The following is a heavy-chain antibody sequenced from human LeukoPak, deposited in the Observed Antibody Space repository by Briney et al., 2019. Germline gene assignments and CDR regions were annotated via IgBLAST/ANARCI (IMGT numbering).Heavy chain of an antibody. J-gene: IGHJ6*02. CDR3: AKDRDIGYGLDV. Sequence: EWVSGISWNSGDLGYADSVKGRFTISRDNAKNSLYLQMNSLRAEDTALYYCAKDRDIGYGLDVWGQGTTVTXXS. CDR2: ISWNSGDL. D-gene: IGHD5-12*01. V-gene: IGHV3-9*01.